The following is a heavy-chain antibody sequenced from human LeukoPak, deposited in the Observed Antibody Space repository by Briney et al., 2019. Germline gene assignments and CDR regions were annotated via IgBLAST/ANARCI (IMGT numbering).Heavy chain of an antibody. CDR3: ARETPRRGETRDGYR. D-gene: IGHD5-24*01. CDR1: GFIFNKYW. J-gene: IGHJ4*02. V-gene: IGHV3-7*01. Sequence: GGSLRLSCAASGFIFNKYWMNWVRQVPGKGLECLANIKEDGSETYYADSVKGRFTISRDNPKNLLFLQINSLRVEDTAVYYCARETPRRGETRDGYRWGQGTVVTVSS. CDR2: IKEDGSET.